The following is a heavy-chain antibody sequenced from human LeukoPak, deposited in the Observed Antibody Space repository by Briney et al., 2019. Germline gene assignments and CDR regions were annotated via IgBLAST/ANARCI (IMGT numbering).Heavy chain of an antibody. J-gene: IGHJ6*03. CDR2: IYYSGST. CDR3: ARGGPSDYSYGFYYYYYMDV. V-gene: IGHV4-59*08. Sequence: SETLSLTCTVSGGSISSYYWSWIRQPPGKGLEWIGYIYYSGSTNYNPSLKSRVTISVDTSKNQFSLKLSSVTAADTAVYYCARGGPSDYSYGFYYYYYMDVWGKGTTVTVSS. CDR1: GGSISSYY. D-gene: IGHD5-18*01.